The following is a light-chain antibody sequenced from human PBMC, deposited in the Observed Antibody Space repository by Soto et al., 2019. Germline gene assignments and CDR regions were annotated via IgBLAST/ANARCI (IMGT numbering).Light chain of an antibody. CDR2: DVT. V-gene: IGLV2-11*01. CDR3: CSYAGTYAL. Sequence: QSVLTQPRSVSGSPGQSVTISCTGTSSDVGGYNYVSWYQQHPGEAPKLMIYDVTYRPSGVPDRFSGSKSGNTASLTISGLQAEDEADYYCCSYAGTYALFGGGTQLTVL. CDR1: SSDVGGYNY. J-gene: IGLJ2*01.